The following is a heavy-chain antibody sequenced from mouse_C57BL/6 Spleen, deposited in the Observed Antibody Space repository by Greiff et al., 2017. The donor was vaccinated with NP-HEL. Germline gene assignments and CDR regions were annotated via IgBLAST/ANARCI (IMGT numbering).Heavy chain of an antibody. CDR2: IWSDGST. D-gene: IGHD2-3*01. CDR3: ARHPFYDWYAMDY. Sequence: VKLMESGPGLVAPSQSLSITCTVSGFSLTSYGVHWVRQPPGKGLEWLVVIWSDGSTTYNSALKSRLSISKDNSKIQVFLKMNSLQTDDTAMYYCARHPFYDWYAMDYWGQGTSVTVSS. J-gene: IGHJ4*01. V-gene: IGHV2-6-1*01. CDR1: GFSLTSYG.